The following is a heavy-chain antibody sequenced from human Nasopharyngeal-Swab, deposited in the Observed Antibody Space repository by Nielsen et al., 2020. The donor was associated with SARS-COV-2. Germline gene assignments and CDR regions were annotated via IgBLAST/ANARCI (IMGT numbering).Heavy chain of an antibody. V-gene: IGHV1-69*13. CDR1: GGTFSSYA. Sequence: SVKVSCKASGGTFSSYAISWVRQAPGQGLEWMGGIIPIFGTANYAQKFQGRVTITADESTSTAYMELSSLRSEDTAVYYCARQAAYCGGDCFDYWGQGTLVTVSS. D-gene: IGHD2-21*01. CDR2: IIPIFGTA. J-gene: IGHJ4*02. CDR3: ARQAAYCGGDCFDY.